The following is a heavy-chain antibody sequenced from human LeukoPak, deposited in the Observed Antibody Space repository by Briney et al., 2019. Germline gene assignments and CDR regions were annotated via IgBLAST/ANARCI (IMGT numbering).Heavy chain of an antibody. V-gene: IGHV4-38-2*02. CDR3: ARTSYYYYYYMDV. CDR1: GYSISSGYY. Sequence: SETLSLICTVSGYSISSGYYWGWIRQPPGKGLEWIGSIYHSGSTYYNPSLKSRVTISVDTSKNQFSLKLSSVTAADTAVYYCARTSYYYYYYMDVWGKGTTVTVSS. CDR2: IYHSGST. J-gene: IGHJ6*03.